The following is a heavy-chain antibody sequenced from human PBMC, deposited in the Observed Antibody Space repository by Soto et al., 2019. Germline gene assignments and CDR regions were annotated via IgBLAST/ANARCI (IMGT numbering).Heavy chain of an antibody. CDR1: GFTFSSYS. D-gene: IGHD6-19*01. CDR2: ISSSSSTI. Sequence: EVQLVESGGGLVQPGGSLRLSCAASGFTFSSYSMNWVRQAPGKGLEWVSYISSSSSTIYYADSVKGRFTISRDNAKNSLYLQMNSLRDEDTGVYYCAREGGAVAGGYFDYWGQGTLVTVSS. J-gene: IGHJ4*02. V-gene: IGHV3-48*02. CDR3: AREGGAVAGGYFDY.